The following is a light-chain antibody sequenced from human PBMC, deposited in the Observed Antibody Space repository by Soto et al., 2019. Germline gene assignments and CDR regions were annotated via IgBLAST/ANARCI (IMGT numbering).Light chain of an antibody. V-gene: IGLV2-8*01. J-gene: IGLJ1*01. Sequence: QSALAQPPSASGSPGQSVTISCTGTSSDVGDYNYVSWYQQHPGKAPKLMIYELSKRPSGVPDRFSGSKSGNTASLTVSGLQAEDEADYYCSSYAGSNKNVFGTGTKVTVL. CDR2: ELS. CDR3: SSYAGSNKNV. CDR1: SSDVGDYNY.